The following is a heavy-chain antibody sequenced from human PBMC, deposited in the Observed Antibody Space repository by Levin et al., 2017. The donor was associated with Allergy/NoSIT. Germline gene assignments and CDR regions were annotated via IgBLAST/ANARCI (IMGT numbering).Heavy chain of an antibody. J-gene: IGHJ3*02. V-gene: IGHV3-23*01. CDR3: AKDWMVRGVFPYDAFDS. CDR1: GFTFSSYA. Sequence: GGSLRLSCAASGFTFSSYAMSWVRQAPGKGLEWVSAISGSGGSTYYADSVKGRFTISRDNSKNTLYLQMNSLRAEDTAVYYCAKDWMVRGVFPYDAFDSWGQGTMVTVSS. D-gene: IGHD3-10*01. CDR2: ISGSGGST.